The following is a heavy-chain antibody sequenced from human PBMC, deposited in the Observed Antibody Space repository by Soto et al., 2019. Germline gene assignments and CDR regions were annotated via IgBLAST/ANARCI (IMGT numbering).Heavy chain of an antibody. Sequence: EVQLVESGGGLVKPGGSLRLCCAASGFTFSSYSMNWVRQAPGKGLEWVSSISSSSSYIYYADSVKGRFTISRDNAKNSLYLQMNSLSAEDTAVYYCARDDYDRDPLYYYYYGMDVWGQGTTVTVSS. CDR3: ARDDYDRDPLYYYYYGMDV. CDR1: GFTFSSYS. J-gene: IGHJ6*02. CDR2: ISSSSSYI. D-gene: IGHD3-9*01. V-gene: IGHV3-21*01.